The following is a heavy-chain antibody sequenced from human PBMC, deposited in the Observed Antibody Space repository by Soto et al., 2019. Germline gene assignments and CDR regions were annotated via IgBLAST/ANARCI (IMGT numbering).Heavy chain of an antibody. D-gene: IGHD4-17*01. CDR1: GFTVSSNY. J-gene: IGHJ2*01. V-gene: IGHV3-66*01. CDR2: VYSGGRT. Sequence: HPGGSLRLSCAASGFTVSSNYMSWVRQAPGKGLEWVSIVYSGGRTYYADSVKGRFTISRDNSKNTLYLQMNSLRAEDTAVYYCTRGQVHGDFNPVWYFDLWGSGTLVPVSS. CDR3: TRGQVHGDFNPVWYFDL.